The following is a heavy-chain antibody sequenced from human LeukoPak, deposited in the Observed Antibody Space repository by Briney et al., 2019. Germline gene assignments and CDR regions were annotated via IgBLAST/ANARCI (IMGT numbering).Heavy chain of an antibody. CDR2: ISYDGSNK. Sequence: GRSLRLSCAASGFTFSSYAMHWVRQAPGKGLEWVAVISYDGSNKYYADSVKGRSTISRDNSKNTLYLQMNSLRAEDTAVYYCARALSVRGVGLYWGQGTLVTVSS. CDR1: GFTFSSYA. CDR3: ARALSVRGVGLY. D-gene: IGHD3-10*02. J-gene: IGHJ4*02. V-gene: IGHV3-30*04.